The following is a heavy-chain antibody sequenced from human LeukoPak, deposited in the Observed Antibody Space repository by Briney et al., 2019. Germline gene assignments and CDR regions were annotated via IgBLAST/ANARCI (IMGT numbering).Heavy chain of an antibody. CDR2: ISYDGSNK. J-gene: IGHJ4*02. CDR1: GFTFSSYG. CDR3: AKDLDRSGYSCGSGLFDY. Sequence: GGSLRLSCAASGFTFSSYGMHWVRQAPGKGLEWVAVISYDGSNKYYADSVKGRFTISRDNSENTLYLQMNSLRAEDTAVYYCAKDLDRSGYSCGSGLFDYWGQGTLVTVSS. V-gene: IGHV3-30*18. D-gene: IGHD5-18*01.